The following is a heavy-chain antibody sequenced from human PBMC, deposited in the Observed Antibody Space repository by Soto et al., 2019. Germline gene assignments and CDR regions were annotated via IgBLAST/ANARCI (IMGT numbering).Heavy chain of an antibody. J-gene: IGHJ6*02. CDR2: INSDGSST. V-gene: IGHV3-74*01. CDR3: ARDGYSSSWYPYYYYGMDV. D-gene: IGHD6-13*01. Sequence: EVQLVESGGGLVQPGGSLRLSCAASGFTFSSYWMHWVHQAPGKGLVWVSRINSDGSSTSYADSVKGRFTISRDNAKNTLYLQMNSLRAEDTAVYYCARDGYSSSWYPYYYYGMDVWGQGTTVTVSS. CDR1: GFTFSSYW.